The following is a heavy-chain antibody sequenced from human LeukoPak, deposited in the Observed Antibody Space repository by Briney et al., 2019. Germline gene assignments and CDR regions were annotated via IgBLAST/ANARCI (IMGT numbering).Heavy chain of an antibody. V-gene: IGHV3-33*01. CDR1: GFTFSSSG. D-gene: IGHD2-2*01. CDR3: ARGSTPTNFDY. Sequence: GGSLRLSCAASGFTFSSSGMHWVCQAPGKGLEWVAIIWYDGKNKDYGDSVKGRFTISRDNYKNILYLQMNSLRAEDTAVYYCARGSTPTNFDYWGQGTLVTVSS. CDR2: IWYDGKNK. J-gene: IGHJ4*02.